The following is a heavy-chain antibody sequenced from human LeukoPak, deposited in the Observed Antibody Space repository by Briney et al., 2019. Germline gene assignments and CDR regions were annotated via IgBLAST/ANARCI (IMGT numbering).Heavy chain of an antibody. Sequence: ASVKVSCEASGYIFTSYAMNWVRQAPGQGLEWMGWINTNTGNPTYAQGFTGRFVFSLDTSVSTAYLQISSLKAEDTAVYYCAREAPTLLRYFDWGAFDYWGQGTLVTVSS. V-gene: IGHV7-4-1*02. CDR2: INTNTGNP. CDR3: AREAPTLLRYFDWGAFDY. CDR1: GYIFTSYA. D-gene: IGHD3-9*01. J-gene: IGHJ4*02.